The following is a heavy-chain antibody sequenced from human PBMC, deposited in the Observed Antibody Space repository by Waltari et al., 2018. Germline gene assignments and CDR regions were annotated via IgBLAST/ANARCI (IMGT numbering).Heavy chain of an antibody. CDR3: ASRPLVAANGAYYFDY. D-gene: IGHD2-15*01. J-gene: IGHJ4*02. CDR2: IIPILGIA. Sequence: QVQLVQSGAEVKKPGSSVKVSCKASGGTFSSYAISWVRQAPGQGLEWMGGIIPILGIANYAQKFQGRVTITADESTSTAYMELSSLRAEDTAVYYCASRPLVAANGAYYFDYWGQGTLVTVSS. CDR1: GGTFSSYA. V-gene: IGHV1-69*04.